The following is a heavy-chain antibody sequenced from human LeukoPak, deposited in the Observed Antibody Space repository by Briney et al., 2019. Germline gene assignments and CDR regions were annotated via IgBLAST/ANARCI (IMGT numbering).Heavy chain of an antibody. V-gene: IGHV1-2*06. CDR2: INPNSGGK. J-gene: IGHJ4*02. D-gene: IGHD6-19*01. Sequence: ASVKVSCKASGYTFTGYYMHWVRQAPGQGLEWMGRINPNSGGKNYAQKFQGRVTMTRDTSISTAYMELSRLRCDDTAVYYCARGSSGWFRGYYFDYWGQGTLVTVSS. CDR1: GYTFTGYY. CDR3: ARGSSGWFRGYYFDY.